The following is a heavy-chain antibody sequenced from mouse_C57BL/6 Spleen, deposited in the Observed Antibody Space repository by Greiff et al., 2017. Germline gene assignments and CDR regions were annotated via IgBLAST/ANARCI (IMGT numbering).Heavy chain of an antibody. J-gene: IGHJ1*03. Sequence: QVQLPQPGAELVKPGASVKVSCKASGYTFTSYWMHWVKQRPGQGLEWIGRIHPSDSDTNYNQKFKGKATLTVDKSSSTAYMQLSSLTSEDSAVYYCAFMTTVGGDWYFDVWGTGTTVTVSS. CDR2: IHPSDSDT. D-gene: IGHD1-1*01. CDR1: GYTFTSYW. CDR3: AFMTTVGGDWYFDV. V-gene: IGHV1-74*01.